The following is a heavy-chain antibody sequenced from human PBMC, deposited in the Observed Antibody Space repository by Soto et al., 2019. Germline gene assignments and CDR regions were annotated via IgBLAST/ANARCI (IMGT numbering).Heavy chain of an antibody. V-gene: IGHV3-7*01. Sequence: EVQLVESGGGLVQPGGSLRLSCAASTFIFSNYWMTWVRQAPGKGLEWVANIRRDGGETHYVDSVKGRFTISRDNAKNSVYLKMNNLGFEDTAVYYGVGDGNNWNDFDYWGQGPLVTVSS. J-gene: IGHJ4*02. D-gene: IGHD1-20*01. CDR3: VGDGNNWNDFDY. CDR1: TFIFSNYW. CDR2: IRRDGGET.